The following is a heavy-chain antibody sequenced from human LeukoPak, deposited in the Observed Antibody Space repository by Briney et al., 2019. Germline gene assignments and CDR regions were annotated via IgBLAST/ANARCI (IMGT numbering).Heavy chain of an antibody. Sequence: GGSLRLSCAASGFTFSSYSMNWVRQAPGKGLEWVSYFSTSSSHIYYADSVKGRFTISRDNAKNSLYLQMNSLRAEDTAVYYCASRSPGIAVAGHWGQGTLVTVSS. D-gene: IGHD6-19*01. CDR1: GFTFSSYS. CDR3: ASRSPGIAVAGH. CDR2: FSTSSSHI. J-gene: IGHJ4*02. V-gene: IGHV3-21*01.